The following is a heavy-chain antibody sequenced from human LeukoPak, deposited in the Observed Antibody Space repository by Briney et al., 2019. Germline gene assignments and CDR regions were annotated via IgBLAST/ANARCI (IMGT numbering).Heavy chain of an antibody. D-gene: IGHD2-21*01. J-gene: IGHJ4*02. Sequence: GGSLRLSCAASGFTFSSYAMSWVRQAPGKGLEWVSVIYSGGSTYYADSVEGRFTISRDKSYNTLYLQMNSLRPEDTAVYYCARAVIGAVRAPFDHWGQGTLVTVSS. V-gene: IGHV3-66*02. CDR2: IYSGGST. CDR1: GFTFSSYA. CDR3: ARAVIGAVRAPFDH.